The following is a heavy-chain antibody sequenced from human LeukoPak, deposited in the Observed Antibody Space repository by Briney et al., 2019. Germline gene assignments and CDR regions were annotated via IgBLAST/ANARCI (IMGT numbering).Heavy chain of an antibody. D-gene: IGHD6-13*01. CDR2: ISYDGSNK. J-gene: IGHJ1*01. CDR3: ARDRIAAAGGGYFQH. CDR1: GFTFSSYS. Sequence: GGSLRLSCAASGFTFSSYSMNWVRQAPGKGLEWVAVISYDGSNKYYADSVKGRFTISRDNSKNTLYLQMNSLRAEDTAVYYCARDRIAAAGGGYFQHWGQGTLVTVSS. V-gene: IGHV3-30*03.